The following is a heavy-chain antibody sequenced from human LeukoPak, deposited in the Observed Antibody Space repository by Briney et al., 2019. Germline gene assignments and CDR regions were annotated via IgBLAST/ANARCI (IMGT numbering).Heavy chain of an antibody. D-gene: IGHD6-13*01. CDR3: ARGQQGSSWYYFDY. Sequence: GGSLRLSCAASGFTFSSYSMNWVRDAPGKGLEWVSSISSSSSYIYYADPAKGRFTISRDNAQNSLYLQMNSLRAEDAAVYYCARGQQGSSWYYFDYWGQGTLVTVSS. CDR2: ISSSSSYI. CDR1: GFTFSSYS. J-gene: IGHJ4*02. V-gene: IGHV3-21*01.